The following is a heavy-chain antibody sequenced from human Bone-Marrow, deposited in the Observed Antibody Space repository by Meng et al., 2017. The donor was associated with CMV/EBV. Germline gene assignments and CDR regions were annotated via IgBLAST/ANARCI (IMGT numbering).Heavy chain of an antibody. CDR1: GFTFRSYG. V-gene: IGHV3-33*06. CDR2: IWYDGSNK. D-gene: IGHD3-3*01. Sequence: GESLKISCAASGFTFRSYGMHWVRQAPGKGLEWVAVIWYDGSNKYYADSVKGRFTISRDNSKNTLYLQMNSLRAEDTAVYYCAKDLSSYYDFWSGYYRAYYGMDVWGQGTTVPVSS. J-gene: IGHJ6*01. CDR3: AKDLSSYYDFWSGYYRAYYGMDV.